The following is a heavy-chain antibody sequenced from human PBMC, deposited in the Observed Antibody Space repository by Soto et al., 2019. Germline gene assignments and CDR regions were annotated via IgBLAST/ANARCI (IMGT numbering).Heavy chain of an antibody. CDR2: ISYDGSNK. J-gene: IGHJ4*02. V-gene: IGHV3-30*18. Sequence: QVQLVESGGGVVQPGRSLRLSCAASGFTFSSYGMHWVRQAPGKGLEWVAVISYDGSNKYYADSVQGRFTISRDNSKNTLYMQMTSLRAEDTAVYYCAKDDPARGQWLFDYWGQGTLVTVSS. D-gene: IGHD6-19*01. CDR3: AKDDPARGQWLFDY. CDR1: GFTFSSYG.